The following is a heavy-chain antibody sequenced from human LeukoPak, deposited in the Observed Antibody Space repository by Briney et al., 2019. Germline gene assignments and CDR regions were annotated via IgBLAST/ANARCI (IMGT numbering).Heavy chain of an antibody. CDR1: GFTFSSYG. J-gene: IGHJ1*01. CDR2: ISYDGSNK. CDR3: AKALEPFRENPEYFQH. D-gene: IGHD3-10*01. Sequence: GGSLRLSCAASGFTFSSYGMHWVRQAPGKGLEWVAVISYDGSNKYYADSVKGRFTISRDNSKNTLYLQMNSLRAEDTAVYYCAKALEPFRENPEYFQHWGQGTLVTVSS. V-gene: IGHV3-30*18.